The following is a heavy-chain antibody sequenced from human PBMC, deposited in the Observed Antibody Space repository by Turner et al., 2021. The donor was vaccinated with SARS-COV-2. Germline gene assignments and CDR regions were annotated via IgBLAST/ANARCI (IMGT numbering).Heavy chain of an antibody. Sequence: EVQLLESGGGLVQPGGSLRLYCAASGFSFSSYGMSWVRQAPGKGLEWVSVIRGSGDTTYYADSVEGRFTISRDNSKKTLYLQMSSLRAEYTAVYYCAKDRIVGATMGASRAWGQGTLVTVSS. CDR2: IRGSGDTT. CDR3: AKDRIVGATMGASRA. CDR1: GFSFSSYG. V-gene: IGHV3-23*01. J-gene: IGHJ5*02. D-gene: IGHD1-26*01.